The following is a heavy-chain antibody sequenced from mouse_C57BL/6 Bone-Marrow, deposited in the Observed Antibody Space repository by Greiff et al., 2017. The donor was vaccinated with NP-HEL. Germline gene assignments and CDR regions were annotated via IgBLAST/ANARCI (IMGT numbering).Heavy chain of an antibody. CDR3: ARFRSFMDY. J-gene: IGHJ4*01. V-gene: IGHV7-3*01. CDR2: IRNKANGYTT. Sequence: EVKLVESGGGLVQPGGSLSLSCAASGFTFTDYYMSWVRQPPGKALEWLGFIRNKANGYTTAYSASVQGLFTISKDNSQSNLYLQMNGLRTEDSATYYCARFRSFMDYWGQGTSVTVSS. CDR1: GFTFTDYY.